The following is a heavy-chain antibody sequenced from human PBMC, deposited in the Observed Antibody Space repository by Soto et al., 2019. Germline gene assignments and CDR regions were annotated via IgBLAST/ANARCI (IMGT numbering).Heavy chain of an antibody. Sequence: GGSLRLSCAASGFTVSSNYMSWVRQAPGKGLEWVSVIYSGGSTYYADSVKGRFTISRDNSKNTLYLQMNSLRAEDTAVYYCARVTSDYSGMDVWGQGTTVTVSS. J-gene: IGHJ6*02. V-gene: IGHV3-66*01. CDR1: GFTVSSNY. CDR3: ARVTSDYSGMDV. D-gene: IGHD4-4*01. CDR2: IYSGGST.